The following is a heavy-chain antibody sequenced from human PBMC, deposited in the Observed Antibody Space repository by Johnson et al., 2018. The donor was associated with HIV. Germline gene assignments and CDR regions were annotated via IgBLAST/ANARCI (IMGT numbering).Heavy chain of an antibody. D-gene: IGHD2-15*01. CDR2: ISYDGTNK. Sequence: QVQLVESGGGVVQPGRSLRLSCVASGFTFSTYGMHWVRQAPGKGLEWVAVISYDGTNKNNAASVKGRLIISRDKSKNTLYLQMNSLRAEDTAVYYCARPTGWLRAFDIWGRGTLVTVSS. J-gene: IGHJ3*02. CDR3: ARPTGWLRAFDI. V-gene: IGHV3-33*05. CDR1: GFTFSTYG.